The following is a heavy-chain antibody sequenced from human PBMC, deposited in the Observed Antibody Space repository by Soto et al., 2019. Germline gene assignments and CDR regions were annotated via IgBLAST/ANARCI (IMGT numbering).Heavy chain of an antibody. D-gene: IGHD3-22*01. V-gene: IGHV1-18*01. Sequence: ASVKLSCKASGYTFTSYGISWVRQAPGQGLEWMGWISAYNGNTNYAQKLQGRVTMTTDTSTSTAYMELRSLRSDDTAMYCCARVSGYYDSSGYSRYFDYWGQ. CDR1: GYTFTSYG. CDR3: ARVSGYYDSSGYSRYFDY. CDR2: ISAYNGNT. J-gene: IGHJ4*01.